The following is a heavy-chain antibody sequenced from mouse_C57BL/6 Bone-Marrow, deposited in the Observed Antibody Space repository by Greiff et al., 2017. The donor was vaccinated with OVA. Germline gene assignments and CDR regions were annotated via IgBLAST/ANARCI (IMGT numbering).Heavy chain of an antibody. D-gene: IGHD2-3*01. CDR1: GYTFTSYW. CDR3: ARCGDGLYYFDY. CDR2: IDPSDSYT. V-gene: IGHV1-69*01. Sequence: QVQLQQPGAELVMPGASVKLSCKASGYTFTSYWMHWVKQRPGQGLEWIGEIDPSDSYTNYNQKFKGKSTLTVDKSSSTAYMQLSSLTSEDSAVYYCARCGDGLYYFDYWGLGTTLTVSS. J-gene: IGHJ2*01.